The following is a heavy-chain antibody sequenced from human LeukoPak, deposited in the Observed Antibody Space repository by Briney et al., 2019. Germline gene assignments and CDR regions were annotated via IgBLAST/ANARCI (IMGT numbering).Heavy chain of an antibody. Sequence: ETLSLTCSVSGGFISSYYWSWIRQPPGKGLEWIGYIYHSSNTKYNPTLKSRVTISVDTSKNQFFLKLSSVTAAGTAVYYCARALIDCGGDCFSGLGYWGQGTLVTVSS. CDR2: IYHSSNT. CDR3: ARALIDCGGDCFSGLGY. CDR1: GGFISSYY. V-gene: IGHV4-59*01. J-gene: IGHJ4*02. D-gene: IGHD2-21*02.